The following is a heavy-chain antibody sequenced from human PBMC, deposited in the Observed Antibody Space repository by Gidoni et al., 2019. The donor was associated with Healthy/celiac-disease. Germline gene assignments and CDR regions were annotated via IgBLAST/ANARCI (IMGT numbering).Heavy chain of an antibody. CDR1: GFTFSSYA. J-gene: IGHJ4*02. V-gene: IGHV3-23*01. D-gene: IGHD1-1*01. CDR2: ISGSGGST. Sequence: VQLLASGGGVVQPGGSLRHPCAASGFTFSSYAMSWVRQATAKGLECVSAISGSGGSTYYADPVKGRFTISRDNSKTTLYLQMNSLRAEDTAVYYCAKTPAPAHLSTHDWGQGTLVTVSS. CDR3: AKTPAPAHLSTHD.